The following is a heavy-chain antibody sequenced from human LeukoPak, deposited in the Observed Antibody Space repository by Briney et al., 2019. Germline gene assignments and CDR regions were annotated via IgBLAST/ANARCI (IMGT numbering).Heavy chain of an antibody. V-gene: IGHV3-74*01. Sequence: GGSLRPSCAASGFTLSSYWMHWVRQAPEKGLVWVSRIDTDGSFTSYADSVRGRFTISRDNAKNTLYLQMSSLRAEDTAVYYCIRGTVGATENDYWGQGTLVTVSS. CDR1: GFTLSSYW. CDR2: IDTDGSFT. D-gene: IGHD1-26*01. J-gene: IGHJ4*02. CDR3: IRGTVGATENDY.